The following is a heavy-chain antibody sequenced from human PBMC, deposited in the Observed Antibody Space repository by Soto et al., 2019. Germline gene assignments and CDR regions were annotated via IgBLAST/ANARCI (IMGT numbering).Heavy chain of an antibody. J-gene: IGHJ5*02. CDR2: IYSGGST. V-gene: IGHV3-66*01. D-gene: IGHD3-16*01. CDR1: GFTVSSNY. Sequence: GGSLRLSCAASGFTVSSNYMSWVRQAPGKGLEWVSVIYSGGSTYYADSVKGRFTISRDNSKNTLYLQMNSLRAEDTAVYYCARAFRGNNWFDPWGQGTLVTVSS. CDR3: ARAFRGNNWFDP.